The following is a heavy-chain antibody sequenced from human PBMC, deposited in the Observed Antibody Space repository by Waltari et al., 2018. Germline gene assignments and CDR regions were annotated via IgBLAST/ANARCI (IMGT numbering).Heavy chain of an antibody. CDR2: IGWNSGAI. CDR3: VKGGWGFGAFYEQH. CDR1: GFTFDDYA. V-gene: IGHV3-9*01. D-gene: IGHD3-10*01. Sequence: EVQLVASGGGLVQPGRSLRVSCVGSGFTFDDYAMYWVRQRPGKGLEWVSGIGWNSGAIGYADSVRGLFSTYRDNAKKSLYLQMGRLRPEDTALYYCVKGGWGFGAFYEQHWGQGIQVTVSS. J-gene: IGHJ4*02.